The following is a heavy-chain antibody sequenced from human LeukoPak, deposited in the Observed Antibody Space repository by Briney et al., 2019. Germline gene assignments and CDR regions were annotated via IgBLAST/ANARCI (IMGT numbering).Heavy chain of an antibody. CDR2: ISSSSSYI. J-gene: IGHJ4*02. CDR3: AREGIAVRHYFDY. D-gene: IGHD6-19*01. CDR1: GFTFSSYS. V-gene: IGHV3-21*01. Sequence: PGGSLRLSCAASGFTFSSYSMNWVRQAPGKGLEWVSSISSSSSYIYYADSVKGRFTISRDNAKNSLYLQMNSLRAEGTAVYYCAREGIAVRHYFDYWGQGTLVTVSS.